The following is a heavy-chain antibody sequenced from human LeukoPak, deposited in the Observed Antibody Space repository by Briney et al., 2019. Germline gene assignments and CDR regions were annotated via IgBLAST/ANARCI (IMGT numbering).Heavy chain of an antibody. V-gene: IGHV4-34*01. CDR3: ARGSIAARQDWFDP. CDR1: GGSFSGYY. Sequence: SETLSLTCAVYGGSFSGYYWSWMRQPPGKGLEWIGEINHSGSTNYNPSLKSRVTISVDTSKNQFSLKLSSVTAADTAVYYCARGSIAARQDWFDPWGQGTLVTVSS. J-gene: IGHJ5*02. CDR2: INHSGST. D-gene: IGHD6-6*01.